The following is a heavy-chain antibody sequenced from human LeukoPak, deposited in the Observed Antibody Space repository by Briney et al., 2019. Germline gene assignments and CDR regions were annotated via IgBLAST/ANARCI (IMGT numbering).Heavy chain of an antibody. D-gene: IGHD2-2*02. CDR2: ISGSGGST. J-gene: IGHJ6*02. CDR3: AKDWYCSSTSCYRSDSYYYYGMDV. V-gene: IGHV3-23*01. Sequence: PGGSLRLSCAASGFTVSSYAMSWVRQAAGKGLEWVSAISGSGGSTYYADSVKGRFTISRDNSKNTLYLQMSSLRAEDTAVYYCAKDWYCSSTSCYRSDSYYYYGMDVWGQGTTVTVSS. CDR1: GFTVSSYA.